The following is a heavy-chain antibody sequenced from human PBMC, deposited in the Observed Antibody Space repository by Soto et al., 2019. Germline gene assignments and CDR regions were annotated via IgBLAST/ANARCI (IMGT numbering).Heavy chain of an antibody. D-gene: IGHD3-16*01. CDR1: GFTLSFYA. CDR2: ISYDGTKK. V-gene: IGHV3-30*18. Sequence: PGGSLILSCAAPGFTLSFYAMHWVRQAPGKGLEWVAVISYDGTKKFFADSVKGRFAVSRDNSNDTVFLQIDSLRAEDTAVYYCAKDFLLWGSFPDPGASDYWGQGTQVTVSS. J-gene: IGHJ4*02. CDR3: AKDFLLWGSFPDPGASDY.